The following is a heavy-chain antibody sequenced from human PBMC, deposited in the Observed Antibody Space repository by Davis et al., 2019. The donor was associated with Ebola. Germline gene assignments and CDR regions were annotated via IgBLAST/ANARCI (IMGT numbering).Heavy chain of an antibody. V-gene: IGHV3-13*01. D-gene: IGHD6-13*01. Sequence: GESLKISCAASGFTFSGSAMHWVRQATGKGLEWVSAIGTAGDTYYPGSVKGRFTISRENAKNSLYLQMNSLRAGDTAVYYCARARITPVVAAAGTLGGYYYYGMDVWGQGTTVTVSS. CDR3: ARARITPVVAAAGTLGGYYYYGMDV. CDR2: IGTAGDT. J-gene: IGHJ6*02. CDR1: GFTFSGSA.